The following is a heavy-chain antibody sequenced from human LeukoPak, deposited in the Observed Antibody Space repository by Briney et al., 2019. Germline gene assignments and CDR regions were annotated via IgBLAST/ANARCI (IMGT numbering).Heavy chain of an antibody. CDR1: GFSLSSYS. J-gene: IGHJ4*02. Sequence: GGSLRLSCAASGFSLSSYSMDWVRQAPGKGLEWVAVISYDGSNKYYADSVKGRFTISRDNSKNTLYLQMNSLRAEDTAVYYCARARLRYFDWLSLDYWGQGTLVTVSS. V-gene: IGHV3-30*04. D-gene: IGHD3-9*01. CDR2: ISYDGSNK. CDR3: ARARLRYFDWLSLDY.